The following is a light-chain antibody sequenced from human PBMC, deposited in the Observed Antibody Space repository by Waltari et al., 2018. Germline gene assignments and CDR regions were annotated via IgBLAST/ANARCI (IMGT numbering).Light chain of an antibody. CDR1: SSDIGGYNR. V-gene: IGLV2-18*02. CDR3: SSYTSSGDTLI. Sequence: QSALTQPPSVSGSPGQSVTISCTGTSSDIGGYNRVSWYQQSPGTAPKLILYDVNFPPSGVPDRFSGSKSGYTASLTISGLQAEDEAQYYCSSYTSSGDTLIFGGGTDLTVL. CDR2: DVN. J-gene: IGLJ2*01.